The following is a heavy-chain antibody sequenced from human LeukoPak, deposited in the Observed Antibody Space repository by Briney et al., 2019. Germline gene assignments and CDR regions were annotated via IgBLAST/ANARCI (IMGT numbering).Heavy chain of an antibody. Sequence: PGGSLRPSCAASGFSVTTNYMTWVRQAPGKGLEWFSVFYSGTSTYYADSVKGRFTISRHNSKNTLYLQMNSLRPEDTAVYYCARVYNWDYEGGWFDPWGQGTLVTVSS. CDR2: FYSGTST. V-gene: IGHV3-53*04. CDR3: ARVYNWDYEGGWFDP. D-gene: IGHD1-7*01. CDR1: GFSVTTNY. J-gene: IGHJ5*02.